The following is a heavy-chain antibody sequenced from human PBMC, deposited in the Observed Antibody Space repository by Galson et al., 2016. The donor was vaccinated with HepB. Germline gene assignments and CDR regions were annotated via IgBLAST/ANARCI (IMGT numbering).Heavy chain of an antibody. CDR3: ASSNKLRYYYGSEHWYFDL. J-gene: IGHJ2*01. Sequence: SLRLSCAASGFTSSRCGMPWVRQAPGKRLEWVALIWYDGRNRFSADSVKGGFPISRDNSKNTLHLQMNSLRVEDTALYFCASSNKLRYYYGSEHWYFDLWGRGTLVAVSS. D-gene: IGHD3-10*01. V-gene: IGHV3-33*01. CDR1: GFTSSRCG. CDR2: IWYDGRNR.